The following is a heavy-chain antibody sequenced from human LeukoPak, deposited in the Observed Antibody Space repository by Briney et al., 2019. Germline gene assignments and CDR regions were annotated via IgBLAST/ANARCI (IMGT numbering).Heavy chain of an antibody. CDR1: GFTFSSYA. J-gene: IGHJ4*02. CDR2: ISYDGSNK. V-gene: IGHV3-30-3*01. Sequence: GGSLRLSCAASGFTFSSYAMHWVRQAPGKGLEWVAVISYDGSNKYYADSVKGRFTISRDNSKNTLYLQMNSLRAEDTAVYYRARAGGTPYFDYWGQGTLVTVSS. D-gene: IGHD1-1*01. CDR3: ARAGGTPYFDY.